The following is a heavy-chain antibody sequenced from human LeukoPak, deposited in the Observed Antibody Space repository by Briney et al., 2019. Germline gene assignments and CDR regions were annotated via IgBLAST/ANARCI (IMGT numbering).Heavy chain of an antibody. D-gene: IGHD4-4*01. V-gene: IGHV4-4*07. J-gene: IGHJ2*01. CDR1: GGSISSYY. CDR2: IYTSGST. CDR3: ARCYSNYIWYFDL. Sequence: SETLSLTCTVSGGSISSYYWSWVRQPAGKGLEWIGRIYTSGSTNYNPSPKSRGTMSVDTSRNQFSLKLSSVTAADTAVYYCARCYSNYIWYFDLWGGGTLVSVSP.